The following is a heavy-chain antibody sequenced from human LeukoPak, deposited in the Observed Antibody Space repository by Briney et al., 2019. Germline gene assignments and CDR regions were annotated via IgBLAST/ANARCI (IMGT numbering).Heavy chain of an antibody. CDR2: INWNSDII. CDR1: GFTFDDYA. V-gene: IGHV3-9*01. Sequence: GGSLRLSCAASGFTFDDYAMPWVRQAPGKGLEWVSSINWNSDIIKYADSVKGRFTISRDNAKNSLYLQMNSLRTEDTALHYCAKDPTTKPYYFDYWGQGTLVTVSS. J-gene: IGHJ4*02. D-gene: IGHD1-1*01. CDR3: AKDPTTKPYYFDY.